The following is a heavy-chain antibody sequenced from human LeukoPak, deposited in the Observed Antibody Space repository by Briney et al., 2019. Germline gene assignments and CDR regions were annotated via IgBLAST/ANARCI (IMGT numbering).Heavy chain of an antibody. D-gene: IGHD5-24*01. J-gene: IGHJ3*02. CDR3: ARKGRDGYNWAFDI. Sequence: GESLKISCKGTGYTLTSYWIAWVRQMPGKSLEWMGIIHPGDSETVYSPSFQGQVTISADESISTAYLQWSSLKASDTAMYYCARKGRDGYNWAFDIWGQGTMVTVSS. V-gene: IGHV5-51*01. CDR2: IHPGDSET. CDR1: GYTLTSYW.